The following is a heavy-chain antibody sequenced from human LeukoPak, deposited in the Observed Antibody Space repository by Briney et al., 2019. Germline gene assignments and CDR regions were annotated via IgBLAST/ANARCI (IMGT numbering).Heavy chain of an antibody. CDR3: AKKYSTGLDP. D-gene: IGHD1-26*01. CDR2: INGSGGST. J-gene: IGHJ5*02. CDR1: GFTFGSYA. V-gene: IGHV3-23*01. Sequence: PGGSLRLSCAASGFTFGSYAMSWVRQAPGKGLEWVSDINGSGGSTYYTDSVKGRFTISRDNSKNTLYLQMNSLRAEDTAIYYCAKKYSTGLDPWGQGTLVTVPS.